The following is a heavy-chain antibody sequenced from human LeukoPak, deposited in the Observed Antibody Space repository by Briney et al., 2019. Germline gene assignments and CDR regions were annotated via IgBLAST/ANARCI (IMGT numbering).Heavy chain of an antibody. CDR1: GGSISSYC. CDR2: TYYSGST. D-gene: IGHD3-10*01. J-gene: IGHJ6*03. CDR3: AGARGYYYMDV. V-gene: IGHV4-59*01. Sequence: PSETLSLTCTVSGGSISSYCWSWIRQPPGKGLEWIGYTYYSGSTNYNPSLKSRVTISVDTSKNQFSLKLSSVTAADTAVYYCAGARGYYYMDVWGKGTTVTVSS.